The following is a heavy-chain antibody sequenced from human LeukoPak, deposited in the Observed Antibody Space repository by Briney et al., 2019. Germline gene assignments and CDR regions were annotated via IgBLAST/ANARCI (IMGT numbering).Heavy chain of an antibody. CDR1: GGSFSGYY. J-gene: IGHJ5*02. Sequence: SETLSLTCAVYGGSFSGYYCSWIRQPPGKGLEWIGEINHSGSTNYNPTLKSQVTISVDTSKSQYSLKLSSVTAADTAVYYCARGQDYVWGSYRSNWFDPWGQGTLVTVSS. D-gene: IGHD3-16*02. CDR2: INHSGST. CDR3: ARGQDYVWGSYRSNWFDP. V-gene: IGHV4-34*01.